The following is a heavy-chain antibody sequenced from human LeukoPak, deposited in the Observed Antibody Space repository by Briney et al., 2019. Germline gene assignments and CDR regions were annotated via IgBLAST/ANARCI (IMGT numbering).Heavy chain of an antibody. CDR2: ISGSGGNT. CDR1: GXTFSSYA. CDR3: AKESLSPATDGFDY. V-gene: IGHV3-23*01. J-gene: IGHJ4*02. Sequence: GGSLRLSCAASGXTFSSYAMSWVRQAPGKGLEWVSAISGSGGNTYYADSVKGRFTISRDNSKNTLYLQMNSLRAEDTARYFCAKESLSPATDGFDYWGQGALVTVSS. D-gene: IGHD1-26*01.